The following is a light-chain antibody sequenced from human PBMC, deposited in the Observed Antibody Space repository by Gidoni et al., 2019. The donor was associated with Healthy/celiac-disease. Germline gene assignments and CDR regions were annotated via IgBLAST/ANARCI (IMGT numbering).Light chain of an antibody. Sequence: DIQMTQSPSSLSASVGDRVTITCRASQSISSYLNWYQQKPGKAPKLLIYAASSLQSGVPSRFSGSGSGTDFTLTINSLQPEDFATYYCQQSYSTPYTFDQGTKVEIK. CDR1: QSISSY. CDR2: AAS. V-gene: IGKV1-39*01. CDR3: QQSYSTPYT. J-gene: IGKJ2*01.